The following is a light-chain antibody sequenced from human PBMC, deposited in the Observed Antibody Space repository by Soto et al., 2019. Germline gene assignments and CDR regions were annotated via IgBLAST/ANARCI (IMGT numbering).Light chain of an antibody. CDR1: SSDVGAYNY. CDR3: CSYTTSDTDF. J-gene: IGLJ1*01. V-gene: IGLV2-14*01. Sequence: QSALIQPASVSGSPGQSITISCTGTSSDVGAYNYVSWYQQHPGKAPKLMIYEVTNRPSGVSNRFSGSKSGNTASLTISGLQAEDEADYYCCSYTTSDTDFFGTGTKLTVL. CDR2: EVT.